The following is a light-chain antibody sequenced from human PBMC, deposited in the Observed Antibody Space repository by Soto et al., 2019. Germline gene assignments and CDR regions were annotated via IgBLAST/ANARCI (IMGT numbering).Light chain of an antibody. CDR3: QQLDNYPIT. V-gene: IGKV1-33*01. CDR1: QDIANY. CDR2: DAS. Sequence: DIQMTQSPSSLSASVGDRVTITCQASQDIANYLNWYQQKAGRAPKFLIYDASNLETGVPSRFSGSGSGTDFTLTISSLQPEDIATYYCQQLDNYPITFGQGTRLEN. J-gene: IGKJ5*01.